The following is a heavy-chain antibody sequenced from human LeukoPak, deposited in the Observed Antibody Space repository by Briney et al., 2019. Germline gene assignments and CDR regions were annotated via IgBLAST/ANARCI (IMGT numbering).Heavy chain of an antibody. CDR1: GFTFSSYD. J-gene: IGHJ4*02. V-gene: IGHV3-23*01. CDR3: AGDRNTDFWSGYYTNYFDY. D-gene: IGHD3-3*01. Sequence: PGGSLRLSCAVSGFTFSSYDMSWVRQAPGKGLEWVSGISGSGVSTYYADSVKGRFTISRDNSKNTLYLQMNSLRAEDTAVYYCAGDRNTDFWSGYYTNYFDYWGQGTLVIVSS. CDR2: ISGSGVST.